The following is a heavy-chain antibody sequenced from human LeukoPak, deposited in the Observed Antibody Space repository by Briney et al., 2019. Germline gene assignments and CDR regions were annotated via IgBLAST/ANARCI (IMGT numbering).Heavy chain of an antibody. J-gene: IGHJ2*01. CDR3: ARVIGYCSGGSCYSAPDWYFDL. CDR1: GGSISSCGYS. CDR2: IHHTGST. D-gene: IGHD2-15*01. V-gene: IGHV4-30-2*01. Sequence: SETLSLTCAVSGGSISSCGYSWSWIRQPPGKGLEWIGYIHHTGSTYYNPSLKSRVTISVDRSKNQFSLKLSSVTAADTAVYYCARVIGYCSGGSCYSAPDWYFDLWGRGTLVTVSS.